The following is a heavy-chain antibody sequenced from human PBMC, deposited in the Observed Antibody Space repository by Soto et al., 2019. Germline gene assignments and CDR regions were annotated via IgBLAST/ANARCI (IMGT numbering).Heavy chain of an antibody. CDR3: ATSPGFGVAAADPYYFDY. CDR1: GFTFSSYA. CDR2: ISGSGGST. J-gene: IGHJ4*02. V-gene: IGHV3-23*01. D-gene: IGHD6-13*01. Sequence: GGSLRLSCAASGFTFSSYAMSWVRQAPGKGLEWVSAISGSGGSTYYADSVKGRFTISRDNSKNTLYLQMNSLRAEDTAVYYCATSPGFGVAAADPYYFDYWGQGTLVTVSS.